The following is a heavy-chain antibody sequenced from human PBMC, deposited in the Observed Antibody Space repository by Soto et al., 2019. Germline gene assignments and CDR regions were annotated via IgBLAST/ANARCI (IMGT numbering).Heavy chain of an antibody. Sequence: QVQLQESGPGLVKPSQTLSLTCTVSGGSISSGGYYWSWIRQHPGKGLEWIGYIYYSGSTYYNPSLRCRVTISVDTSKNQFSLKLSSVTAADTAVYYCAGDKLDSSGYFDYWGQGTLVTVSS. CDR3: AGDKLDSSGYFDY. CDR1: GGSISSGGYY. CDR2: IYYSGST. V-gene: IGHV4-31*03. D-gene: IGHD3-22*01. J-gene: IGHJ4*02.